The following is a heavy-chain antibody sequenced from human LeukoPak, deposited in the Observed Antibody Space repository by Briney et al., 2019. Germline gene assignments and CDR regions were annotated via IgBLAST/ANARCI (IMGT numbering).Heavy chain of an antibody. CDR1: GFTFSNAW. J-gene: IGHJ4*02. CDR3: TTEEYSYVYFVDS. CDR2: IKRKTDGGTT. D-gene: IGHD5-18*01. Sequence: GGSLRLSCAASGFTFSNAWMSWVRQAPGKGLEWVGRIKRKTDGGTTDYAAPVKGRFTISRDDSKNTLYLQISSLKMEDTAVYYCTTEEYSYVYFVDSGGQGPL. V-gene: IGHV3-15*01.